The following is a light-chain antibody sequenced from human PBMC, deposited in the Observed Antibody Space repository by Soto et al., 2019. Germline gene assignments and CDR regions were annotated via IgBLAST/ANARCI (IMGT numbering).Light chain of an antibody. J-gene: IGKJ1*01. CDR1: QSVSTN. Sequence: EIVITQFPTTLSVSPGEGATLSWRASQSVSTNLAWYQQKPGQAPRLLIYGASTRATGVPGRFSGSGSGTEFTLTISSLQSEDFAVYYCQQFNNWPSWTFGQGTKVDIK. CDR3: QQFNNWPSWT. V-gene: IGKV3-15*01. CDR2: GAS.